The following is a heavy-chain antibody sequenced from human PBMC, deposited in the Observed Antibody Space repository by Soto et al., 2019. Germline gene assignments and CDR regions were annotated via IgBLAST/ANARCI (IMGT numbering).Heavy chain of an antibody. V-gene: IGHV1-18*01. D-gene: IGHD3-9*01. CDR3: ALGHDILTGYSPGDY. CDR1: GYTFTSYG. CDR2: ISAYKGNT. Sequence: QVQLVQSGAEVKKPGASVKVSCKASGYTFTSYGISWVRQAPGQGLEWMGWISAYKGNTNYAQKLQGRVTMTTDTPTSTAYMELRSLRSDDTAVYYCALGHDILTGYSPGDYWGQGTLVTVSS. J-gene: IGHJ4*02.